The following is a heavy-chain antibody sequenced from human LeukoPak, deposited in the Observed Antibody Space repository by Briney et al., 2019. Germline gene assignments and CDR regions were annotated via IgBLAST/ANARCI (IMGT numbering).Heavy chain of an antibody. CDR1: GGSISSGGYS. CDR3: ARHRVEVTMIVVADYYFDY. Sequence: SETLSLTCAVSGGSISSGGYSWSWIRQPPGKGLEWIGYIYYSGSTYYNPSLKSRVTISVDTSKNQFSLKLSSVTAADTAVYYCARHRVEVTMIVVADYYFDYWGQGTLVTVSS. CDR2: IYYSGST. V-gene: IGHV4-30-4*07. D-gene: IGHD3-22*01. J-gene: IGHJ4*02.